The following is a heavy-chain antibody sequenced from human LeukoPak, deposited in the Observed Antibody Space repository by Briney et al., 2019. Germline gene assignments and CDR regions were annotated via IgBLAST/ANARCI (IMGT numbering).Heavy chain of an antibody. Sequence: ASVKVSCKASGYTFTSYGISWVRQAPGQGLEWMGGIIPIFGTANYAQKFQGRVTITADESTSTAYMELSSLRSEDTAVYYCARDRGEIGYDSSGYAFDIWGQGTMVTVSS. J-gene: IGHJ3*02. V-gene: IGHV1-69*13. D-gene: IGHD3-22*01. CDR2: IIPIFGTA. CDR1: GYTFTSYG. CDR3: ARDRGEIGYDSSGYAFDI.